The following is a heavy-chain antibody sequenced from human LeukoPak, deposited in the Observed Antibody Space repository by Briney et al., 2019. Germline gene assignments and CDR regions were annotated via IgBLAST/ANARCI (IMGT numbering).Heavy chain of an antibody. V-gene: IGHV3-53*01. CDR1: GFTVSSNY. J-gene: IGHJ6*02. CDR3: ARAPDYYGMDV. Sequence: GGSLRLSCAASGFTVSSNYMNWVRQAPGKGLEWVSVIYSGGVTTYFADSVKGRFTISRDNSQNTLYLQMNSVRAEDTAVYYCARAPDYYGMDVWGQGTTVTVSS. CDR2: IYSGGVTT.